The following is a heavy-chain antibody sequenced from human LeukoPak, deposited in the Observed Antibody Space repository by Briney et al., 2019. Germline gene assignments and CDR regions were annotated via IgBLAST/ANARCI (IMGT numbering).Heavy chain of an antibody. CDR2: IIPILGIA. Sequence: SVTVSCQPSGGTFSSYALSWLRPAPGQGLAWMGRIIPILGIAHHPQKFQGRVTIIADKSTSTAYMELSSLRSEDSAVDYCASYYSNPFDYWGQGTLVTVSS. J-gene: IGHJ4*02. V-gene: IGHV1-69*04. CDR1: GGTFSSYA. D-gene: IGHD4-11*01. CDR3: ASYYSNPFDY.